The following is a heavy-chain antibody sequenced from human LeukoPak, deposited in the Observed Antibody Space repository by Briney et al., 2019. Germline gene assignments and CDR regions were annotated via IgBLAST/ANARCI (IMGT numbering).Heavy chain of an antibody. D-gene: IGHD3-3*01. Sequence: SVKVSCKASGGTFSSYAISWVRQAPGQGLEWMGGIIPIFGTANYAQRFQGRVTITADKSTSTAYMELSSLRSEDTAVYYCARGIPPGYDFWSGYYGGHAFDIWGQGTMVTVSS. J-gene: IGHJ3*02. CDR1: GGTFSSYA. CDR2: IIPIFGTA. V-gene: IGHV1-69*06. CDR3: ARGIPPGYDFWSGYYGGHAFDI.